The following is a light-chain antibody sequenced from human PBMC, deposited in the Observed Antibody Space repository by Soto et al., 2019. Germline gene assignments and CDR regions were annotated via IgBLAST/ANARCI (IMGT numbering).Light chain of an antibody. CDR1: QDIDKY. J-gene: IGKJ5*01. CDR2: DVT. CDR3: QQYYDLPIT. V-gene: IGKV1-33*01. Sequence: DIQMTQSPSSLSASVGDRVTITCQASQDIDKYLNWYQQTPGKAPKLLIDDVTNLETGVPSRFSGSGSGTHFTFTIGSLQPEDIATYYCQQYYDLPITFGQGTRLEIK.